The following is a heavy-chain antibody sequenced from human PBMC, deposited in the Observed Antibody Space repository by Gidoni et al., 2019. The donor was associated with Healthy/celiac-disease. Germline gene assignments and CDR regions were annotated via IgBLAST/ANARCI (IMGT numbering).Heavy chain of an antibody. CDR3: ARRGLFYPVLWFDP. Sequence: QVQVQQWGAGLLKPWEARSLTWSVDGGSFRGSYWSLSRQPPGRVLEWIGEIHHSGSTNYTPSLQSRVTISVDTSKSQFSLKLSSVTAADTAVYYCARRGLFYPVLWFDPWGQGTLVTVSS. CDR1: GGSFRGSY. CDR2: IHHSGST. V-gene: IGHV4-34*01. J-gene: IGHJ5*02. D-gene: IGHD3-10*01.